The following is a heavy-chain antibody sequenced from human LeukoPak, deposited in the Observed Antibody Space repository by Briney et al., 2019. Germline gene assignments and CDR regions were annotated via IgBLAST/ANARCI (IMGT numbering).Heavy chain of an antibody. CDR2: IYTSGSG. CDR1: GASISIYY. V-gene: IGHV4-4*07. CDR3: ARDRGYSYGYWYFDL. D-gene: IGHD5-18*01. Sequence: SETLSLTCTVSGASISIYYWSWIRQPAGKGLGWIGRIYTSGSGNYSPSLKSRVTMSVDTSKNQFSLKLSSVTAADTAVYYCARDRGYSYGYWYFDLWGRGTLVTVSS. J-gene: IGHJ2*01.